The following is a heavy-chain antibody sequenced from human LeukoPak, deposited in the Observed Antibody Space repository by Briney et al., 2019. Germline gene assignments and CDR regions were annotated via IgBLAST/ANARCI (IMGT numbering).Heavy chain of an antibody. CDR2: IGKNGSNK. Sequence: GGPLRLSCAGSGFTFRSYGMHWVRQAPGKGLEWGAFIGKNGSNKYYADSVKGRFTISRDNSKNTLYLQMNSLRAEDTAVYYCAKGGVAVAGTPYYYYYMDVWGKGTTVTVSS. CDR3: AKGGVAVAGTPYYYYYMDV. D-gene: IGHD6-19*01. J-gene: IGHJ6*03. CDR1: GFTFRSYG. V-gene: IGHV3-30*02.